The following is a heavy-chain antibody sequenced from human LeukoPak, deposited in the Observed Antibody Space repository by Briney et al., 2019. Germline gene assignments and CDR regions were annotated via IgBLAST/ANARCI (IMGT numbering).Heavy chain of an antibody. CDR3: AQHPNPKLLMDD. CDR1: GLPFTDED. V-gene: IGHV1-2*02. Sequence: ASVKVSCKSSGLPFTDEDIHWVQQAPGQGLEWMGWISPYSGAINYAQKFQGRVTLTRDTSISTAYMEPSRLTSGDTAVYYCAQHPNPKLLMDDWGQGTLVTVSS. D-gene: IGHD2-15*01. CDR2: ISPYSGAI. J-gene: IGHJ4*02.